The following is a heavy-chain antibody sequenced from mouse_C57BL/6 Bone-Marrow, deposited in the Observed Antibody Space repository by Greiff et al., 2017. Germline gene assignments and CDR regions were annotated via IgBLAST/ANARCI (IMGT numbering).Heavy chain of an antibody. CDR1: GYTFTSYW. J-gene: IGHJ2*01. V-gene: IGHV1-53*01. D-gene: IGHD2-4*01. CDR3: ARLAMRAYDYDEGGGY. Sequence: QVQLQQPGTELVKPGASVKLSCKASGYTFTSYWMHWVKQRPGQGLEWIGNINPSNGGTNYNEKFKSKATLTVDKSSSTAYMQLSSLTSEYSAVYYCARLAMRAYDYDEGGGYWGQGTTLTVSS. CDR2: INPSNGGT.